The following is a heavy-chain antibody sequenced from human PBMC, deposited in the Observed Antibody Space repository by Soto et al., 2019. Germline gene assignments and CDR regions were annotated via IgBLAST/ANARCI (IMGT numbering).Heavy chain of an antibody. D-gene: IGHD3-10*01. CDR2: VESKTDAGTT. V-gene: IGHV3-15*04. Sequence: EVQLVESGGGLVKPGGSLRLSCAASGFTFSNAWMTWVRQAPGKGLEWVGRVESKTDAGTTDYAAPVKGRFIITRDDSKNTLYLQMNSLRAEDTAVYYCAKGGMVRGVNWFDPWGQGTLVTVSS. J-gene: IGHJ5*02. CDR1: GFTFSNAW. CDR3: AKGGMVRGVNWFDP.